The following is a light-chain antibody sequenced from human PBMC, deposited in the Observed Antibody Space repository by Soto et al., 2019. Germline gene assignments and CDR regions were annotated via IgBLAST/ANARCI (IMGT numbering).Light chain of an antibody. CDR1: SSDVGAYNY. V-gene: IGLV2-8*01. J-gene: IGLJ3*02. CDR3: ISYAGSSIWV. CDR2: DVS. Sequence: QSALTQPPSASGSPGQSVTISCTGTSSDVGAYNYVSWYQQHPGKAPKLMIYDVSKRPSGVPDRFSGSKSGNTASLTVSGLQAGDVAAFYWISYAGSSIWVFGGGTKLTVL.